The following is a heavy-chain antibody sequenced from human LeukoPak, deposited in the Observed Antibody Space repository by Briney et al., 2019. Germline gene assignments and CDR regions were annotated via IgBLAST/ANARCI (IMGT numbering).Heavy chain of an antibody. V-gene: IGHV1-2*02. D-gene: IGHD6-13*01. J-gene: IGHJ1*01. CDR1: RYTFTSYY. Sequence: ASVKVSCKASRYTFTSYYMHWVRQATGQGLEWMGWINPNSGGTNYAQKFQGRVTMTWDTSLTTAYMELSSLTSDDTAVYYCARDLDSSWTGYFQPWGQGTLVTVSS. CDR3: ARDLDSSWTGYFQP. CDR2: INPNSGGT.